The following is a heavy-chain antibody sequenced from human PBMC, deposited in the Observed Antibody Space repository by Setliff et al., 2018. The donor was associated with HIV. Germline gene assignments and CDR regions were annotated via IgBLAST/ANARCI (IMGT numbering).Heavy chain of an antibody. D-gene: IGHD3-22*01. CDR1: GGSISSGRYY. Sequence: SLTCTVSGGSISSGRYYWSWIRQPAGKGLEWIGRIYISGSTNYNPSLESRVTISLDTSKNQFSLKLSSVTAADTAVYYCAREDYYDSSGYAFDIWGQGTMVTVSS. J-gene: IGHJ3*02. V-gene: IGHV4-61*02. CDR2: IYISGST. CDR3: AREDYYDSSGYAFDI.